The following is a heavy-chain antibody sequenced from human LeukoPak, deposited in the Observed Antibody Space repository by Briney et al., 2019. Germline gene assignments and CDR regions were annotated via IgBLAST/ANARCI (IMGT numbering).Heavy chain of an antibody. J-gene: IGHJ4*02. V-gene: IGHV3-30*01. D-gene: IGHD6-6*01. CDR3: ARGPSSSSPFDY. CDR1: GFTFSSYA. CDR2: ISYDGSNK. Sequence: GGSLRLSRAASGFTFSSYAMHWVRQAPGKGLEWVAVISYDGSNKYYADSVKGRFTISRDNSKNTLYLQMNSLRAEDTAVYYCARGPSSSSPFDYWGQGTLVTVSS.